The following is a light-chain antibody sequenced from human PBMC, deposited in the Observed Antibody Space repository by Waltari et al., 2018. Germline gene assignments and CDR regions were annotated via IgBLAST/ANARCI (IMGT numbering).Light chain of an antibody. CDR3: QQYGSSPWT. J-gene: IGKJ1*01. Sequence: EIVLTQSPGTLSLSTGERATLSCRASQSVSSSYLAWYQKKPGQAPRVLIHGASNRATGIPDRFSGSGSGTDFTLTISRLEPEDFAVYYCQQYGSSPWTFGQGTKVEIK. V-gene: IGKV3-20*01. CDR1: QSVSSSY. CDR2: GAS.